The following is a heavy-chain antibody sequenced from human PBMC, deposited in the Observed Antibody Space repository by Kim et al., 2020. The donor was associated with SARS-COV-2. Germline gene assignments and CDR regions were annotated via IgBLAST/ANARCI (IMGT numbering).Heavy chain of an antibody. CDR1: GYSFPTYW. D-gene: IGHD3-22*01. V-gene: IGHV5-51*01. CDR3: ASLFYDSSASRTFDY. CDR2: IYPGDSDT. Sequence: GESLKISCKGSGYSFPTYWIGWVRQMRGKGLEWMGIIYPGDSDTTYSPSFQGQVTISSAQSLSTSSLPWLSLKASATALYYCASLFYDSSASRTFDYWGQGTLVTVSS. J-gene: IGHJ4*02.